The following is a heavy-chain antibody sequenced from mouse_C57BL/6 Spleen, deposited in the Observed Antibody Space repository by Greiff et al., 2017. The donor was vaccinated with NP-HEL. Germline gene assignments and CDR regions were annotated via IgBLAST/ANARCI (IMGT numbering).Heavy chain of an antibody. CDR1: GFSLTSYG. CDR3: AKNDDGYYVGYFDV. D-gene: IGHD2-3*01. Sequence: VQLQQSGPGLVQPSQSLSITCTVSGFSLTSYGVHWVRQSPGKGLEWLGVIWRGGSTDYNAAFMSRLSITKDNSKSQVFFKMNSLQADDTAIYYCAKNDDGYYVGYFDVWGTGTTVTVSS. V-gene: IGHV2-5*01. J-gene: IGHJ1*03. CDR2: IWRGGST.